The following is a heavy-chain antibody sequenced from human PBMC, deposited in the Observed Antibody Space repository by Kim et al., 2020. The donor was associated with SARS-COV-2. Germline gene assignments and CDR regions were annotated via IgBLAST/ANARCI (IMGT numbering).Heavy chain of an antibody. J-gene: IGHJ4*02. D-gene: IGHD6-13*01. CDR3: ATTFSFSNSWYYFDY. CDR1: GYTSSNYG. CDR2: INTLSLHT. Sequence: ASVKVSCKVSGYTSSNYGISWVRQAPGQGLEWMGLINTLSLHTNSVDKFQDRVTMTTVPSTNTVSMELRSLTSDDTAVYYCATTFSFSNSWYYFDYWGQGTLVTVSS. V-gene: IGHV1-18*04.